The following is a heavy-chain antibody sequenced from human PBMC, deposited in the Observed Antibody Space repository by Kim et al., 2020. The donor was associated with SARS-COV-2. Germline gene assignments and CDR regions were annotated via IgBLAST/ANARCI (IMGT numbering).Heavy chain of an antibody. CDR2: VRGTTGTT. J-gene: IGHJ6*03. D-gene: IGHD6-6*01. CDR3: VRGRRGCGRSSSYFCLDV. CDR1: GFTFSNYD. V-gene: IGHV3-13*01. Sequence: GGSLRLSCAASGFTFSNYDFHWVRQITGKGLEWFSEVRGTTGTTYYADSVKGRFTVSREDAKTSLYLEMNSLRVGDTSVYYCVRGRRGCGRSSSYFCLDV.